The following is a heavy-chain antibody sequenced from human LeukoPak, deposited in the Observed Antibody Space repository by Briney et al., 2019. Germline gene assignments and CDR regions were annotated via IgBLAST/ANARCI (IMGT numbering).Heavy chain of an antibody. CDR3: ARGSGSYSFNLLGFDP. CDR2: ISGSSSTI. J-gene: IGHJ5*02. Sequence: GGSLRLSCAASGFTFSSSSMNWVRQAPGKGLEWVSYISGSSSTIYYADSVKGRFTISRDNAKNSLYLQMNSPRADDTAVYYCARGSGSYSFNLLGFDPWGQGTLVTVSS. V-gene: IGHV3-48*01. D-gene: IGHD1-26*01. CDR1: GFTFSSSS.